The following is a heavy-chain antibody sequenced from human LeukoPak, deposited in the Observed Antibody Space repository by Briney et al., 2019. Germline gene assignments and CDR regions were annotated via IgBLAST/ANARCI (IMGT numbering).Heavy chain of an antibody. J-gene: IGHJ3*02. V-gene: IGHV4-59*08. Sequence: SETLSLTCTVSGHSISSYYWSWIRQPPGQGLEWIGYIYYSGGTDYNPSLKSRVTISVDTSKNQFSLKLRSVTAADTAVYYCARHVTISGPYDASDIWGQGTMVTVSP. CDR1: GHSISSYY. CDR2: IYYSGGT. D-gene: IGHD5-24*01. CDR3: ARHVTISGPYDASDI.